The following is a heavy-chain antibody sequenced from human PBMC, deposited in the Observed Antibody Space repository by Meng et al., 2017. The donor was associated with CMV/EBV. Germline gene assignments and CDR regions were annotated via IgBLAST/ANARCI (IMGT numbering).Heavy chain of an antibody. Sequence: GGSLRLSCAASGFTFSSYEMNWVRQAPGKGLEWVSYISSSGSTIYYADSVKGRFTISRDNAKNSLYLQMNSLRAEDTAAYYCARVNQGIDYWGQGTLVTVSS. CDR3: ARVNQGIDY. D-gene: IGHD1-14*01. CDR2: ISSSGSTI. V-gene: IGHV3-48*03. CDR1: GFTFSSYE. J-gene: IGHJ4*02.